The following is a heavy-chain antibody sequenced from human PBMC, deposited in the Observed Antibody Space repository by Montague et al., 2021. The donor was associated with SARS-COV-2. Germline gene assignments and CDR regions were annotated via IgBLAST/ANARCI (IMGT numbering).Heavy chain of an antibody. CDR3: ARHEGQYYDDSSGYYSLEWWFDP. J-gene: IGHJ5*02. V-gene: IGHV4-39*01. CDR2: IYYSGST. Sequence: SETLSLTCTVSGGSISSSSYYWGWIRQPPGKGLEWIGSIYYSGSTYYNPSLKSRVTISVDTSKNQFSLKLSSVTAADTAVYYCARHEGQYYDDSSGYYSLEWWFDPWGQGTLVTVSS. D-gene: IGHD3-22*01. CDR1: GGSISSSSYY.